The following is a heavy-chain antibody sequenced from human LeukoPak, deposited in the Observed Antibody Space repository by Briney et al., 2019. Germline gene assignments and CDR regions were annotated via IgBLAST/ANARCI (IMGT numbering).Heavy chain of an antibody. CDR3: ASGLRFSEWLHPIDY. V-gene: IGHV1-69*13. CDR2: IIPIFGTA. CDR1: GGTFSSYA. D-gene: IGHD3-3*01. J-gene: IGHJ4*02. Sequence: GASVKVSCKASGGTFSSYAISWVRQAPGQGLEWMGGIIPIFGTANYAQKFQGRVTITADESTSTAYMELSSLRSEDTAVYYCASGLRFSEWLHPIDYWGQGTLVTVSS.